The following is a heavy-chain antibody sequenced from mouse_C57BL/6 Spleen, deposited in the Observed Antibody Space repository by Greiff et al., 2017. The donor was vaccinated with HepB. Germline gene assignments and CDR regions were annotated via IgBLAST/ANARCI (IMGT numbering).Heavy chain of an antibody. CDR2: IPPNSGST. J-gene: IGHJ2*01. CDR3: ARSEITTVVATGY. Sequence: QVQLQQPGAELVKPGASVKLSCKASGYTFTSYWMHWVKQRPGQGLEWIGMIPPNSGSTNYNEKFKSKATLTVDKSSSTAYMQLSSLTSEDSAVYYCARSEITTVVATGYWGQGTTLTVSS. CDR1: GYTFTSYW. D-gene: IGHD1-1*01. V-gene: IGHV1-64*01.